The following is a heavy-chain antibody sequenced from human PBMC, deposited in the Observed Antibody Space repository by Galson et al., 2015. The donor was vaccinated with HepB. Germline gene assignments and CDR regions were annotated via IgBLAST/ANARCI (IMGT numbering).Heavy chain of an antibody. CDR2: ISIFNGKT. V-gene: IGHV1-18*04. D-gene: IGHD6-6*01. CDR1: GYTFTAYG. Sequence: SVKVSCKASGYTFTAYGINWVRQAPGQGLEWMGWISIFNGKTNYTQKIQGRVAMTTDTSSSTAYMELRSLRSDDTAVYYCAREPVEYSSPDYWGQGTMVTVSS. CDR3: AREPVEYSSPDY. J-gene: IGHJ4*02.